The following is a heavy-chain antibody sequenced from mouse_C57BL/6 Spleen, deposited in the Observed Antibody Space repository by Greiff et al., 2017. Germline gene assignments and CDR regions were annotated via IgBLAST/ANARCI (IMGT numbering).Heavy chain of an antibody. J-gene: IGHJ3*01. CDR1: GYTFPSYW. CDR3: ARRGPYDYPFAY. Sequence: QVQLQQPGAELVMPGASVKLSCKASGYTFPSYWMHWVKQRPGQGLEWIGEIDPSASYTNYNQKFKGKSTFTVYKSSSTAYMQLSSLTSEDSAVYYCARRGPYDYPFAYWGQGTLVTVSA. CDR2: IDPSASYT. D-gene: IGHD2-4*01. V-gene: IGHV1-69*01.